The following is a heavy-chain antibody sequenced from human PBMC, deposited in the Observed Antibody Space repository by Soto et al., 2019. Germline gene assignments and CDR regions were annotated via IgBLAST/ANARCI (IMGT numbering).Heavy chain of an antibody. V-gene: IGHV1-69*13. D-gene: IGHD6-19*01. J-gene: IGHJ6*02. CDR3: AKVRYSSPMGYYYGMDV. CDR2: IIPIFGTA. Sequence: SVKVSCKASRVAFSKFIVTWVRQAPGLGLEWVGGIIPIFGTANYAQKFQGRVTITADESTSTSYMEVNNLRSEDTAAYYCAKVRYSSPMGYYYGMDVWGQGTTVTVSS. CDR1: RVAFSKFI.